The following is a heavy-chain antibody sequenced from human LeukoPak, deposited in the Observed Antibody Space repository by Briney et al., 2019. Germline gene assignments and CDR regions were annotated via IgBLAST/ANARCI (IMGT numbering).Heavy chain of an antibody. Sequence: SETLSLTCTVSGGSISSYYWSWIRQPPGKGLEGIGYIYYSGSTNYNPSLNSRVTISVDTSKNQFYLKLSSVTAADTAVYYCARLPSSGLVTDYWGQGTLVTVSS. J-gene: IGHJ4*02. CDR2: IYYSGST. V-gene: IGHV4-59*08. CDR3: ARLPSSGLVTDY. D-gene: IGHD2-21*02. CDR1: GGSISSYY.